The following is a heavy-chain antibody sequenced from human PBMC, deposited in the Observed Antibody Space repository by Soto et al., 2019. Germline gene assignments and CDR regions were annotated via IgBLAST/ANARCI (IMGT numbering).Heavy chain of an antibody. CDR2: IYYSGST. D-gene: IGHD3-22*01. CDR1: GGSVSSGSYY. J-gene: IGHJ4*02. V-gene: IGHV4-61*01. CDR3: ARGTMIVVVTTTDFFDY. Sequence: SETLPLTCTVSGGSVSSGSYYWSWIRQPPGKGLEWIGYIYYSGSTNYNPSLKSRVTISVDTSKNQFSLKLSSVTAADTVVYYCARGTMIVVVTTTDFFDYWGQGTLVTVSS.